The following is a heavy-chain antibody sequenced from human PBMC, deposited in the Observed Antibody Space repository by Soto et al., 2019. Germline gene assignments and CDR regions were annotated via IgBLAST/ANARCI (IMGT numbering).Heavy chain of an antibody. CDR1: GFTFTRYS. CDR3: ARDWNGDKYFDF. Sequence: GSLRLSCAASGFTFTRYSMNWVRQAPGKGLEWVSVIYSDDNTNYADAVKGRFTISRDTSKNTVYLQMNSLRAEDTAVYYCARDWNGDKYFDFWDQGSLVTVSS. D-gene: IGHD4-17*01. J-gene: IGHJ4*02. V-gene: IGHV3-53*01. CDR2: IYSDDNT.